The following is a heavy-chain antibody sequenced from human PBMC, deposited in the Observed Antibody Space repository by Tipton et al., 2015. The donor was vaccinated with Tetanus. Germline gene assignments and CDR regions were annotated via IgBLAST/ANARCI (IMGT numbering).Heavy chain of an antibody. Sequence: LRLSCTVSGDSISSSEYYWGWIRQPPGKGLEWIGEVPHGGSTTYNPSLKSRVTISVDTSKNQFSLKLTSVTAADTAVYYCARGQAGPRANVWGQGTTVIVSS. CDR1: GDSISSSEYY. V-gene: IGHV4-39*07. D-gene: IGHD6-19*01. J-gene: IGHJ6*02. CDR3: ARGQAGPRANV. CDR2: VPHGGST.